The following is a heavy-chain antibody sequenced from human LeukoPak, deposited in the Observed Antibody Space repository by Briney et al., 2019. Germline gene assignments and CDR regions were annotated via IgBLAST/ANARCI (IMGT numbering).Heavy chain of an antibody. CDR2: ISRSASNI. J-gene: IGHJ4*02. D-gene: IGHD3-16*01. CDR1: GFSFSSYN. V-gene: IGHV3-21*01. Sequence: GGSLRLSCVASGFSFSSYNMNWVRQAPGKGLEWVSSISRSASNIYYADSVKGRFTISRDNGKNSFYLQMNSLRAEDTAVFYCARDPEGFGATYFDYWGQGTLVTVSS. CDR3: ARDPEGFGATYFDY.